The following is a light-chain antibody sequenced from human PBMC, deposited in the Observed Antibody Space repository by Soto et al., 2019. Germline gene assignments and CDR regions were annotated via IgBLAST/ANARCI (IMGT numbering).Light chain of an antibody. V-gene: IGLV2-23*02. CDR2: DVN. CDR1: SSDVGKSNS. Sequence: QSVLTQPASVSGSPGQSITISCTGTSSDVGKSNSVSWYQQYPGKVPRLIIYDVNKWPSGVSHRYSGSQSGNTASLRISGLQDADEADYYCCAYVGSSSFVFGGGTKVTVL. CDR3: CAYVGSSSFV. J-gene: IGLJ2*01.